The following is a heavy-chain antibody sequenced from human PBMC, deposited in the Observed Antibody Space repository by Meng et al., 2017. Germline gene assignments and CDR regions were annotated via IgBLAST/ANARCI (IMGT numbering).Heavy chain of an antibody. V-gene: IGHV3-20*04. J-gene: IGHJ3*02. D-gene: IGHD2-2*01. CDR1: GFTFDDYG. CDR3: AKGVVPAVNDAFDI. Sequence: GESLKISCAAPGFTFDDYGMSWVRRAPGKGLEWVSGINWNGGSTGYADSVKGRFTISRDNAKNSLYLQMNSLRAEDTALYYCAKGVVPAVNDAFDIWGQGTMVTVSS. CDR2: INWNGGST.